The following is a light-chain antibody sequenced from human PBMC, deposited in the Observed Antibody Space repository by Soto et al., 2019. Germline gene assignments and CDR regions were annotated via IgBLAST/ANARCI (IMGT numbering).Light chain of an antibody. CDR3: QQYNDYIT. CDR2: KAS. CDR1: QGIGND. V-gene: IGKV1-6*01. J-gene: IGKJ5*01. Sequence: AIQMTQSPSSLSSSVGDRVTITCRASQGIGNDLGWYQQKPGKAPKLLIYKASTLKSGVPSRFSGSGSGTEFTLTISSLQPDDSATYYCQQYNDYITFGQGTRLEIK.